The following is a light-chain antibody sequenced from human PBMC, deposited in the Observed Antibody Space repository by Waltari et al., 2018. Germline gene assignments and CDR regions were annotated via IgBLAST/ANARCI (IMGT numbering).Light chain of an antibody. CDR1: SGDFGAYNY. Sequence: QSALTQPASVSGSPGQSITISCTGASGDFGAYNYVSWYQQHPGKAPKLMIYDVSVRPSGVSNRFSGSKSGNTASLTISGLQAEDEADYYCCSYTSSSTWVFGGGTKLTVL. CDR2: DVS. V-gene: IGLV2-14*03. CDR3: CSYTSSSTWV. J-gene: IGLJ3*02.